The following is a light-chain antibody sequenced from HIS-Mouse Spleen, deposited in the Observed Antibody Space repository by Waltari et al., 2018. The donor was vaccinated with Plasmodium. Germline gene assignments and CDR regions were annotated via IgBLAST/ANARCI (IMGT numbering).Light chain of an antibody. CDR1: QSVSSN. CDR3: QQYNNWSFT. Sequence: EIVMTQSPATLSVSPGERATLSCRASQSVSSNLAWYQQKPGQAPRRLIYGASTRATGIPASFSGSGSGTEFTLTISSLQSEDFAVYYCQQYNNWSFTFGPGTKVDIK. J-gene: IGKJ3*01. CDR2: GAS. V-gene: IGKV3-15*01.